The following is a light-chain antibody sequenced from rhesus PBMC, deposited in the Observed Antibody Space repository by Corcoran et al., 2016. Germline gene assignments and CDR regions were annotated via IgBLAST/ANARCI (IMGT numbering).Light chain of an antibody. CDR2: GAS. CDR3: YQHSSGYS. Sequence: QVILTQSPATLSLSPGERATLSCRASQSVSSYLAWYPQKPGQAPRLRIYGASSRATGIPDRFSGSGSGTDFTLTSSSLEPEDVGVYHCYQHSSGYSFGQGTKVEIK. V-gene: IGKV3-10*01. CDR1: QSVSSY. J-gene: IGKJ2*01.